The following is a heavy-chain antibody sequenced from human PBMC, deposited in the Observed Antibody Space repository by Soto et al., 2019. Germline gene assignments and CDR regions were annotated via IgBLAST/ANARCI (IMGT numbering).Heavy chain of an antibody. D-gene: IGHD3-3*02. Sequence: GGSLRLSCAASGFTFSDYDMHWVRQATVEALQWVANINVAGNTYYPVSVKGRFTISRENAKNSLYLHINSLRAEDTAVYYCTRTAHFTSAFDIWGQGTMVTVSS. J-gene: IGHJ3*02. CDR1: GFTFSDYD. V-gene: IGHV3-13*01. CDR2: INVAGNT. CDR3: TRTAHFTSAFDI.